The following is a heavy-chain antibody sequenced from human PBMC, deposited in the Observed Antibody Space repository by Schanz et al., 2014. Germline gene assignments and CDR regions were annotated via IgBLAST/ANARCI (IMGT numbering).Heavy chain of an antibody. Sequence: EQVLESGGGFVQPGGSLRLSCATSGFTFTTFAMTWVRQAPGKGLEWVASINQDGYDKHYVDSVEGRFTISRDNAKKSLYLQMNTLRAEDTAIYYCARVEGSSGSASSYRALNVWGQGTTVTVSS. J-gene: IGHJ3*01. CDR1: GFTFTTFA. CDR2: INQDGYDK. V-gene: IGHV3-7*01. D-gene: IGHD3-10*01. CDR3: ARVEGSSGSASSYRALNV.